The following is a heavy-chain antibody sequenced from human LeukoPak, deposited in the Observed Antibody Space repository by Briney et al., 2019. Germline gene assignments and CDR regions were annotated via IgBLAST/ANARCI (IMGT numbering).Heavy chain of an antibody. D-gene: IGHD1-1*01. CDR3: ARAVWPNSYHFDY. V-gene: IGHV4-34*01. J-gene: IGHJ4*02. CDR1: GGSFSDYY. CDR2: VSHTGST. Sequence: SETLSLTCAVYGGSFSDYYWAWVRQSPGEGLEWIGQVSHTGSTNNNPSLKSRVRISADTSKNQFSLRLSSVTAADTAVYYCARAVWPNSYHFDYWGQGTLVTVSS.